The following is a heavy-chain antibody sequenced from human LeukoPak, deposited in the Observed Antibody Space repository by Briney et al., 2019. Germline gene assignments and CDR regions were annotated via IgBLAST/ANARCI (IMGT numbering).Heavy chain of an antibody. D-gene: IGHD2-15*01. CDR1: GGSISSSNW. Sequence: SGTLSLTCAVSGGSISSSNWWSWVRQPPGKGLEWIGEIYHSGSTNYNPSLKSRVSISVDKSKNQFSLKLSSVTAADTAVCYCASGGTVYCSGGSCYDYWGQGTLVTVSS. V-gene: IGHV4-4*02. J-gene: IGHJ4*02. CDR2: IYHSGST. CDR3: ASGGTVYCSGGSCYDY.